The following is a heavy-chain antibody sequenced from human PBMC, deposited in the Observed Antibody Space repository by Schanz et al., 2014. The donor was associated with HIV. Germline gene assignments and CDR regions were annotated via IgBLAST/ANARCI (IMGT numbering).Heavy chain of an antibody. CDR3: ARDWRPNYDFWSGYYYYYGMDV. CDR1: GFTFSSYG. Sequence: QVQLVESGGGVVQPGRSLRLSCAASGFTFSSYGMHWVRQAPGRGLEWVAVIWYDGSNKYYADSVKGRFTISRDNSKNTVYLQMNSLRAEDTAVYYCARDWRPNYDFWSGYYYYYGMDVWGQGTTVTVSS. J-gene: IGHJ6*02. CDR2: IWYDGSNK. D-gene: IGHD3-3*01. V-gene: IGHV3-33*01.